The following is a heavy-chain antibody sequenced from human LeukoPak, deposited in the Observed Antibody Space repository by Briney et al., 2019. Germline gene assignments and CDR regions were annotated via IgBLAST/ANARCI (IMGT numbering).Heavy chain of an antibody. Sequence: SETLSLTCTVSGGSISSYYWSWIRQPPGKGLEWIGYIYYSGSTNYNPSLKSRVTISVDTSKNQFSLKLSSVTAADTAVYYCARDVGYYYDSSGSGTHDAFDIWGQGTMVTVSS. CDR1: GGSISSYY. D-gene: IGHD3-22*01. CDR3: ARDVGYYYDSSGSGTHDAFDI. J-gene: IGHJ3*02. CDR2: IYYSGST. V-gene: IGHV4-59*01.